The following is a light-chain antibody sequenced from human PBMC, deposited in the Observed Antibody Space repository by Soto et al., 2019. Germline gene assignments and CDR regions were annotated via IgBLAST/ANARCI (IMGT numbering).Light chain of an antibody. CDR2: QDN. J-gene: IGLJ1*01. V-gene: IGLV3-1*01. CDR3: QAWDSSTACYV. Sequence: SYELPQPPSVSVSPGQTARITCSGDKLGDKYACWYQQKPGQSPVLVIYQDNKRPSGIPERFSGSNSGNTATLTISGTQAMDEADYYCQAWDSSTACYVFGTGTKLTVL. CDR1: KLGDKY.